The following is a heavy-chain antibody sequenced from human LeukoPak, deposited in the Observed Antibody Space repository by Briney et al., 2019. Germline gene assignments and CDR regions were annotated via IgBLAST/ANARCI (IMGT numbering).Heavy chain of an antibody. CDR3: ANGRRYCSGGSCYSESAEYFQH. J-gene: IGHJ1*01. V-gene: IGHV4-59*08. CDR2: IYYSGST. CDR1: GGSISSYY. D-gene: IGHD2-15*01. Sequence: SETLSLTCTVSGGSISSYYWSWIRQPPGKGLEWIGYIYYSGSTNYNPSLKSRVTISVDTSKNQFSLKLSSVTAADTAVYYCANGRRYCSGGSCYSESAEYFQHWGQGTQVTVSS.